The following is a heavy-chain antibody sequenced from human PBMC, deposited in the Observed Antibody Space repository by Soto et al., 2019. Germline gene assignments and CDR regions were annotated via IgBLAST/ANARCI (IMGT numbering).Heavy chain of an antibody. CDR1: GYTFTGYY. CDR2: INPNSGGT. D-gene: IGHD6-6*01. J-gene: IGHJ4*02. V-gene: IGHV1-2*04. CDR3: ARDRDSSSSSFFSPAY. Sequence: GASVKVSCKASGYTFTGYYMHWVRQAPGQGLEWMGWINPNSGGTNYAQKFQGWVTMTRDTSISTAYMELSRLRSDDTAVYYCARDRDSSSSSFFSPAYWGQGTLVTVS.